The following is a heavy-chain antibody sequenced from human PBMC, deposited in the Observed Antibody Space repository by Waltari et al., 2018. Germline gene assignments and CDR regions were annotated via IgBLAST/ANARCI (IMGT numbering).Heavy chain of an antibody. CDR3: ARDEIYDYIWGSYRPGDY. V-gene: IGHV1-18*01. D-gene: IGHD3-16*02. Sequence: QVQLVQSGAEVKKPGASVKVSCKASGYTFTSYGISWVRQAPGQGLEWMGWISAYNGNTNYARKLQGRVTMTTDTSTSTAYMELRSLRSDDTAVYYCARDEIYDYIWGSYRPGDYWGQGTLVTV. CDR1: GYTFTSYG. CDR2: ISAYNGNT. J-gene: IGHJ4*02.